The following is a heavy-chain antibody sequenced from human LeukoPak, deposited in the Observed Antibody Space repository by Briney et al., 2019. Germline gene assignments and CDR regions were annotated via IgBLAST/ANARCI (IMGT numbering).Heavy chain of an antibody. Sequence: PGGSLRLSCAASGFTFSSYAMSWVRQAPGKGLEWVSAISGSGGSTYYADSVKGRFTISRDNSKNTLYLQMNSLRAEDTAVYYCAKEGVLYDYGDPVSDSWGQGTLVTVSS. V-gene: IGHV3-23*01. CDR1: GFTFSSYA. CDR3: AKEGVLYDYGDPVSDS. CDR2: ISGSGGST. J-gene: IGHJ4*02. D-gene: IGHD4-17*01.